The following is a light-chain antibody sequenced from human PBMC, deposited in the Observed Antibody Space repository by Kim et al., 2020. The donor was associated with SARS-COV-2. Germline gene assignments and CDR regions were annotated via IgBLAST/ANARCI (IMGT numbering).Light chain of an antibody. CDR2: DVS. CDR1: SSDVGNYNY. CDR3: SSYAGNYISV. Sequence: QSALTQPRSVSGSPGQSVTISCTGTSSDVGNYNYVSWYQQYPGKAPKLMIHDVSQRPSGVPDRFSGSKSGNTASLTISGLQAEDEADYYCSSYAGNYISVFGGGTQLTVL. V-gene: IGLV2-11*01. J-gene: IGLJ3*02.